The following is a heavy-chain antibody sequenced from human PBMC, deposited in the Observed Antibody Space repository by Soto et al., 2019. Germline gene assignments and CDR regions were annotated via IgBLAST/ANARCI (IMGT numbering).Heavy chain of an antibody. CDR2: ISAYNGNT. CDR1: GSTFTSYG. J-gene: IGHJ4*02. V-gene: IGHV1-18*01. D-gene: IGHD2-2*01. Sequence: QVQLVQSGAEVKKPGASVKVSCKASGSTFTSYGISWVRQAPGQGLEWMGWISAYNGNTNYAQKLQGRVTMTTDTSTSTAYREVRSLRSDDTAVYYCARDGDIVVVQRHIDYRGQGTMVTVSS. CDR3: ARDGDIVVVQRHIDY.